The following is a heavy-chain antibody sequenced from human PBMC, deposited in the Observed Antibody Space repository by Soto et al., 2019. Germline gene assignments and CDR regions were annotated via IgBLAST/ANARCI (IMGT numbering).Heavy chain of an antibody. D-gene: IGHD1-26*01. CDR3: ASAVVGATGSDEFDY. V-gene: IGHV3-33*01. Sequence: GGSLRLSCAASGFTFSSYGMHWVRQAPGKGLEWVAVIWYDGSNKYYADSVKGRFTISRDNSKNTLYLQMNSLRAEDTAVYYCASAVVGATGSDEFDYWGQGTLVTVSS. J-gene: IGHJ4*02. CDR1: GFTFSSYG. CDR2: IWYDGSNK.